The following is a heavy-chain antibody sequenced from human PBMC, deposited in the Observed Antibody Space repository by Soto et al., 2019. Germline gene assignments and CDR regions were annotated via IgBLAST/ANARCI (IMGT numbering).Heavy chain of an antibody. CDR1: RFTFSTYA. Sequence: EVQLLESGGGFVQPGGSLRLSCAASRFTFSTYAMSWVRQAPGKGLEWVSVISGSGASTYYADSLKGRITISSDNSKNPLYLQITSPSAEDTAIHYCATSAPPGYSYSTLASWGQGTLVTVSS. D-gene: IGHD5-18*01. V-gene: IGHV3-23*01. CDR3: ATSAPPGYSYSTLAS. CDR2: ISGSGAST. J-gene: IGHJ1*01.